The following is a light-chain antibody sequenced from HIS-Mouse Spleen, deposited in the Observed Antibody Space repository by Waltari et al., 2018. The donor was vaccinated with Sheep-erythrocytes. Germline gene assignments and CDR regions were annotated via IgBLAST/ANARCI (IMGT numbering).Light chain of an antibody. CDR1: SSDVGGYIL. J-gene: IGLJ3*02. Sequence: QSALTQPASVSGSPGQSLTISCPGTSSDVGGYILVSWYQQHPGKAPKLMIYEGSKRPSGVSNRFSGSKSGNTASLTISGLQAEDEADYYCCSYAGSSTPWVFGGGTKLTVL. V-gene: IGLV2-23*01. CDR2: EGS. CDR3: CSYAGSSTPWV.